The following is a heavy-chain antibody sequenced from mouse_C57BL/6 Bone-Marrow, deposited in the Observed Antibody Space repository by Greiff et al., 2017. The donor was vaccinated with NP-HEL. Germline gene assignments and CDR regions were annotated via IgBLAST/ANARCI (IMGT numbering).Heavy chain of an antibody. Sequence: EVQVVESGAELVKPGASVKLSCTASGFTIKDYYMHWVKQRTEQGLAWIGRIDPEDGETKYAPKFQGKATITADTSYNTAYLQLSSLTSEDTAVYYWACLDRGAMDYRGQGTSVTVSS. CDR3: ACLDRGAMDY. J-gene: IGHJ4*01. V-gene: IGHV14-2*01. CDR1: GFTIKDYY. CDR2: IDPEDGET.